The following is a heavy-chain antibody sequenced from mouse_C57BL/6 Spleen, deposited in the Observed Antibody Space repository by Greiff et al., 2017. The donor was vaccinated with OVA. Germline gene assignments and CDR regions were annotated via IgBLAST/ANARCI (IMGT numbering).Heavy chain of an antibody. CDR2: IYPGSGST. D-gene: IGHD5-1*01. Sequence: QVQLQQPGAELVKPGASVKMSCKASGYTFTSYWITWVKQRPGQGLEWIGDIYPGSGSTNYNEKFKSKATLTVDTSSSTAYMQRSGLTSEDSAVYYCARWGGGRVLPWFAYWGQGTLVTVSA. J-gene: IGHJ3*01. V-gene: IGHV1-55*01. CDR3: ARWGGGRVLPWFAY. CDR1: GYTFTSYW.